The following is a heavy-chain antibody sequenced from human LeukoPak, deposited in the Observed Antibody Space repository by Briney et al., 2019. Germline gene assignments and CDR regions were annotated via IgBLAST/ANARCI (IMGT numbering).Heavy chain of an antibody. CDR1: GFTFRIYS. Sequence: PGGSLRLSCAASGFTFRIYSMNWVRQAPGKGLEWVSYISSSGSTIYYADSVKGRFTISRDNAKNSLYLQMNSLRAEDTAVYYCSSSSYDAFDIWGQGTMVTVSS. D-gene: IGHD6-13*01. V-gene: IGHV3-48*04. CDR2: ISSSGSTI. CDR3: SSSSYDAFDI. J-gene: IGHJ3*02.